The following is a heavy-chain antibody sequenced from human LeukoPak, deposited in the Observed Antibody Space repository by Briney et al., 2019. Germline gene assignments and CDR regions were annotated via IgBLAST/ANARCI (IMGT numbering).Heavy chain of an antibody. CDR1: GYSFTNYW. V-gene: IGHV5-51*01. CDR3: ARCPRKQGDWFDP. D-gene: IGHD1-14*01. Sequence: GESLKISCKGSGYSFTNYWIGWVRQMPGKGLEWMGIIYPGDSDTRYSPSFQGQVTISADKSISTAYLQWSSLKASDTAMYYCARCPRKQGDWFDPWGQGTLVTASS. J-gene: IGHJ5*02. CDR2: IYPGDSDT.